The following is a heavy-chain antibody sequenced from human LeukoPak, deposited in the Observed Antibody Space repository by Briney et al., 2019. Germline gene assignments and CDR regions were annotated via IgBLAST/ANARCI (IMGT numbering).Heavy chain of an antibody. V-gene: IGHV3-30*03. J-gene: IGHJ4*02. CDR1: GFTFSSSW. Sequence: GGSLRLSCTASGFTFSSSWMSWVRQAPGKGLEWVAVISYDGSNKYYADSVKGRFTISRDNSKNTLYLQMNSLRAEDTAVYYCAGGGYCGGDCYTDYWGQGTLVTVSS. CDR2: ISYDGSNK. D-gene: IGHD2-21*02. CDR3: AGGGYCGGDCYTDY.